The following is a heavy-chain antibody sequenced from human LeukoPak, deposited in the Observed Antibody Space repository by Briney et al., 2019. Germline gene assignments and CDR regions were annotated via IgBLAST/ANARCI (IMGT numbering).Heavy chain of an antibody. D-gene: IGHD2-2*01. CDR3: AGLKIVPTAVAH. CDR1: GYSFTNYW. V-gene: IGHV5-51*01. Sequence: GESLKISCKGSGYSFTNYWIGWVRQMPGKGLEWMGIIYPGDSDTRYSPSFQGQVTFSVDRSINTAYLHWSSLKTSDTAIYYCAGLKIVPTAVAHWGQGTLVSVSP. CDR2: IYPGDSDT. J-gene: IGHJ4*02.